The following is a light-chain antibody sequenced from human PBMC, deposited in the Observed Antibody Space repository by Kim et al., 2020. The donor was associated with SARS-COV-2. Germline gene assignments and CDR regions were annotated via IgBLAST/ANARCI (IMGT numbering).Light chain of an antibody. J-gene: IGKJ4*01. Sequence: EIVLTQSPGTLSLSPGERATLSCRASQSIGGIYLAWYQQKPGQAPSLLIYDAYSRATDIPDRFSGSGSGTAFTLTITRLEPEDFAVYYCQQYGSSPNTFGGGTKVDIK. CDR2: DAY. V-gene: IGKV3-20*01. CDR1: QSIGGIY. CDR3: QQYGSSPNT.